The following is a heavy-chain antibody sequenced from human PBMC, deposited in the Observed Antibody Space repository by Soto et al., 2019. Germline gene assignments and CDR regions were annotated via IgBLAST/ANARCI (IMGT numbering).Heavy chain of an antibody. CDR2: INHSGST. CDR3: ARAPRQQLAGGAFDI. J-gene: IGHJ3*02. V-gene: IGHV4-34*01. Sequence: PSETLSLTCAVYGGSFSGYYWSWIRQPPGKGLEWIGEINHSGSTNYNPSLKSRVTISVDTSKNQFSLKLSSVTAADTAVYYCARAPRQQLAGGAFDIWGQGTMVTVSS. D-gene: IGHD6-13*01. CDR1: GGSFSGYY.